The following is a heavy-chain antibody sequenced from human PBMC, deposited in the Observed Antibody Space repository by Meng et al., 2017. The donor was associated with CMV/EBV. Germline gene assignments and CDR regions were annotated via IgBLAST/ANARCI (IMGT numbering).Heavy chain of an antibody. CDR2: INPNSGGT. V-gene: IGHV1-2*02. J-gene: IGHJ6*02. Sequence: ASVKVSCKASGYTFTGYYLHWVRQAPGQGLEWMGWINPNSGGTKYAQKFQGRVNMTRDTSISRGYMELSSLRSDDTAVYYCARVPAAMIGDCTSSSCPGYYKGMDVWGRGTTVTVSS. D-gene: IGHD2-2*03. CDR3: ARVPAAMIGDCTSSSCPGYYKGMDV. CDR1: GYTFTGYY.